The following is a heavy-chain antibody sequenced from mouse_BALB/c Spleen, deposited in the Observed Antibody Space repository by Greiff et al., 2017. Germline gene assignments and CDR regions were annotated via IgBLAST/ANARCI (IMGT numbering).Heavy chain of an antibody. CDR2: ISSGGSYT. Sequence: EVQLVESGGDLVKPGGSLKLSCAASGFTFSSYGMSWVRQTPDKRLEWVATISSGGSYTYYPDSVKGRFTISRDNAKNTLYLQMSSLKSEDTAMYYCASLPGWFAYWGQGTLVTVSA. J-gene: IGHJ3*01. V-gene: IGHV5-6*01. CDR1: GFTFSSYG. CDR3: ASLPGWFAY.